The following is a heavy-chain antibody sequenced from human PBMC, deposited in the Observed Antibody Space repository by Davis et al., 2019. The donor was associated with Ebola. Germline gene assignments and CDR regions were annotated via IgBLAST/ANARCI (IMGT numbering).Heavy chain of an antibody. J-gene: IGHJ4*02. V-gene: IGHV4-39*02. D-gene: IGHD1-26*01. Sequence: PSETLSLTCAVSGDSISSSRYHWGWVRQSPDKGLEWIGNFYDSGSTYYNPSFRSRVTISVDSTNNHFSLRLTSVTAADTAVYYCARLSLVGATVDYWGQGSLVTVSS. CDR3: ARLSLVGATVDY. CDR2: FYDSGST. CDR1: GDSISSSRYH.